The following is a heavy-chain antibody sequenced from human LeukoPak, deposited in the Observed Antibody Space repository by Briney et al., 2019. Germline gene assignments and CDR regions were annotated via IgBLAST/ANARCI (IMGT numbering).Heavy chain of an antibody. CDR3: ARGVIVPAAIEDYYMDV. J-gene: IGHJ6*03. CDR2: IYTSGST. CDR1: GGSISSYY. D-gene: IGHD2-2*01. Sequence: PSETLSLTCTVSGGSISSYYWSWIRQPPGKGLEWIGYIYTSGSTNYNPSLKSRVTISVDPSKNQFSLKLSSVTAADTAVYYCARGVIVPAAIEDYYMDVWGKGTTVTVSS. V-gene: IGHV4-4*09.